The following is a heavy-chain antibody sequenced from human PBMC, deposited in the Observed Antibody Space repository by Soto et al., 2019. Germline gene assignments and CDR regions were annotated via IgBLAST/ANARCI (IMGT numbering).Heavy chain of an antibody. J-gene: IGHJ3*02. CDR3: ARGALELGIAFDI. D-gene: IGHD1-7*01. CDR2: IYYSGST. Sequence: ASDTLSLTSNVSNGSIRSDHYYRRCIRQPPGKRLDRIGYIYYSGSTYSNTSLKRRVTISVDTSKNQFSLKLRAVTAVDTAVYYCARGALELGIAFDIWGQGTMVTVSS. V-gene: IGHV4-30-4*02. CDR1: NGSIRSDHYY.